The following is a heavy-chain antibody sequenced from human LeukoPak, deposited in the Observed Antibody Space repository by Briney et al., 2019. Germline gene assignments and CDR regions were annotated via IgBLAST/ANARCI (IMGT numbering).Heavy chain of an antibody. Sequence: PGGSLRLSCEVSGFTFSSYWMNWVRQVPGKGPVWVSRINYDGSSTNYADSVKGRFTISRDNAKNSLYLQMNSLRAEDTAVYYCARDGGSGSDDAFDIRGQGTLVTVSS. CDR3: ARDGGSGSDDAFDI. V-gene: IGHV3-74*01. D-gene: IGHD3-22*01. J-gene: IGHJ3*02. CDR2: INYDGSST. CDR1: GFTFSSYW.